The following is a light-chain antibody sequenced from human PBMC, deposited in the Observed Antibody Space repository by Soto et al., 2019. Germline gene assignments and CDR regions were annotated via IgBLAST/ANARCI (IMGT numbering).Light chain of an antibody. CDR1: QSVSSN. CDR3: QQYDNWPLT. J-gene: IGKJ4*01. Sequence: MTQSPATLSVSRGERATLSFSSSQSVSSNLALYQQKPGQAPRFLIYCASTRATGIPARFSGSGSGTEFTLTISSLQSEDFAVYYCQQYDNWPLTFGGGTKVDI. CDR2: CAS. V-gene: IGKV3-15*01.